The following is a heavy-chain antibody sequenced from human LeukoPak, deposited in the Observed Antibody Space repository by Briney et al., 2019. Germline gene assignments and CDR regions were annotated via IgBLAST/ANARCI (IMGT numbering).Heavy chain of an antibody. Sequence: SETLSLTCTVSGDSISSGSYYWSWIRQPAGKGLEWVGRIYTSGSTNYNPSLESRVSISVDTSKNQFSLKLSSVTAADTAVYYCARGYYGRGDYWGQGTLVTVSS. CDR1: GDSISSGSYY. D-gene: IGHD3-10*02. J-gene: IGHJ4*02. V-gene: IGHV4-61*02. CDR2: IYTSGST. CDR3: ARGYYGRGDY.